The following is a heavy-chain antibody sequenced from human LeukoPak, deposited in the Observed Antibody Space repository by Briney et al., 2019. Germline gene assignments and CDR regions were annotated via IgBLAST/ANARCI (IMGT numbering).Heavy chain of an antibody. CDR1: GYTFTSYG. CDR2: INPNSGGT. V-gene: IGHV1-2*06. D-gene: IGHD5-24*01. CDR3: ARDEMATIGEAFDI. J-gene: IGHJ3*02. Sequence: ASVKVSCKASGYTFTSYGISWVRQAPGQGLEWMGRINPNSGGTNYAQKFQGRVTMTRDTSISTAYMELSRLRSDDTAVYYCARDEMATIGEAFDIWGQGTMVTVSS.